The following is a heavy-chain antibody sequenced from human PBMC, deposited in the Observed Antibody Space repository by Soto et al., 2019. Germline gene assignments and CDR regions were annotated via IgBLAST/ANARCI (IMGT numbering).Heavy chain of an antibody. CDR2: IYYSGST. D-gene: IGHD2-15*01. Sequence: SESLSLTCTVSGGSISSGDYYWSWIRQPPGKGLEWIGYIYYSGSTYYNPSLKSRVTISVDTSKNQFSLKLSSVTAADTAMYYCARGLGSGPFDIWGQGTMVTVSS. CDR3: ARGLGSGPFDI. J-gene: IGHJ3*02. CDR1: GGSISSGDYY. V-gene: IGHV4-30-4*01.